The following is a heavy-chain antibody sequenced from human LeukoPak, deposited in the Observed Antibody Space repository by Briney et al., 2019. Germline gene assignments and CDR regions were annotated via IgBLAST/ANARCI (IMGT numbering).Heavy chain of an antibody. V-gene: IGHV1-2*02. J-gene: IGHJ4*02. CDR3: ARTFYGDYNFDY. Sequence: ASVKVSCKASGYTFTGYYMHWVRQAPGQGLEWMGWINPNSGGTNYAQKFQGRVTMTRDTSISTAYMELSRLRSDDTAVYYCARTFYGDYNFDYWGQGTLVTVSS. CDR1: GYTFTGYY. CDR2: INPNSGGT. D-gene: IGHD4-17*01.